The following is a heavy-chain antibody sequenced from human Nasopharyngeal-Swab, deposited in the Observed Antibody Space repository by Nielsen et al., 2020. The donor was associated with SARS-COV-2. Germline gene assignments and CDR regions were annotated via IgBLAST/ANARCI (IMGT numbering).Heavy chain of an antibody. Sequence: WIRQPLGKGLEWVGFIRSKAYGGTTEYAASVKGRFTISRDDSKSIAYLQMNSLKTEDTAVYYCTRDRLAVTTYYYYYYMDVWGKGTTVTVSS. V-gene: IGHV3-49*02. CDR2: IRSKAYGGTT. D-gene: IGHD4-11*01. J-gene: IGHJ6*03. CDR3: TRDRLAVTTYYYYYYMDV.